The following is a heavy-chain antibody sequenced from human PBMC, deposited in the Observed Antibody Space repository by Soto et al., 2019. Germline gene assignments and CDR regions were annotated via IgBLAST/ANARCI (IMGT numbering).Heavy chain of an antibody. CDR2: INPSGGST. CDR3: ARGHCDYLYGMDV. V-gene: IGHV1-46*01. J-gene: IGHJ6*02. D-gene: IGHD4-17*01. CDR1: GYTFTSYY. Sequence: QVQLVQSGAEVKNPGASVKVSCKASGYTFTSYYIHWVRYAPGQWLGWMGIINPSGGSTSYTQKFKGTLPMTRATSTSTDYMELSSLRSEDTAVYYCARGHCDYLYGMDVWGQGTTLTVSS.